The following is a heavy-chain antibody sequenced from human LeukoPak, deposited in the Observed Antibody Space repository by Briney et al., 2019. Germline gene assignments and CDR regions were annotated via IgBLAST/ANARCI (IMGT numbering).Heavy chain of an antibody. V-gene: IGHV1-69*06. CDR2: IIPIFGTA. D-gene: IGHD2-15*01. Sequence: GASVKVSCNASGGTFSSYAISWVRQAPGQGLEWMGGIIPIFGTANYAQKFQGRVTITADKSTSTAYMELSSLRSEDTAVYYCASATLRCSGGSCYEMDVWGKGTTVTVSS. CDR3: ASATLRCSGGSCYEMDV. J-gene: IGHJ6*04. CDR1: GGTFSSYA.